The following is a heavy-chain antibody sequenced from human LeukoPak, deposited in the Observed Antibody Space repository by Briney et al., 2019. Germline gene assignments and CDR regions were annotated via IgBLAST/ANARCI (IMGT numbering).Heavy chain of an antibody. CDR2: ISYDGSNK. J-gene: IGHJ4*02. CDR3: ARGAYYFDY. V-gene: IGHV3-30*03. Sequence: GGSLRLSCAASGFTFASYGMSWVRQAPGKGLEWVAGISYDGSNKYYADSVKGRFTISRDNSKNTVYLQMNSLRAEDTAVYYCARGAYYFDYWGRGNLVTVSS. CDR1: GFTFASYG.